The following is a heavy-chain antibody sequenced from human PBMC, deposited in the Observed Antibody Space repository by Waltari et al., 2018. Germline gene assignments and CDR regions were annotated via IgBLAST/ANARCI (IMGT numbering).Heavy chain of an antibody. D-gene: IGHD4-4*01. J-gene: IGHJ4*02. Sequence: QLQLQESGSGLVKPSQTLSLTCAVSGGSISSGGYSWSWIRQPPGKGLEWIGYIYHSGSTYYNPSLKSRVTISVDRSKNQFSLKLSSVTAADTAVYYCARAATVTPHLDYWGQGTLVTVSS. V-gene: IGHV4-30-2*01. CDR1: GGSISSGGYS. CDR2: IYHSGST. CDR3: ARAATVTPHLDY.